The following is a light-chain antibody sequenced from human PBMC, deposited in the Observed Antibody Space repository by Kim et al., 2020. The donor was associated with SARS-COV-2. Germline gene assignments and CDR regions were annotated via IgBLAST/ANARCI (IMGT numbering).Light chain of an antibody. CDR1: SLRSYY. J-gene: IGLJ3*02. CDR3: NSRESSANHWM. CDR2: GKN. V-gene: IGLV3-19*01. Sequence: ALGQTVRITCQGDSLRSYYASWYQQKPGQAPVLVFYGKNNRPSGSPDRFSGSYSGNTASLTITAAQAEDEADYYCNSRESSANHWMFGGGTQLTVL.